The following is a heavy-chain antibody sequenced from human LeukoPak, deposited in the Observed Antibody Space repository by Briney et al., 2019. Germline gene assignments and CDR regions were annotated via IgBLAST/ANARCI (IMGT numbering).Heavy chain of an antibody. D-gene: IGHD3-10*01. CDR3: ARDAGFGEPNLPY. CDR1: GFTFSSYS. V-gene: IGHV3-48*01. CDR2: ISSSSSTI. Sequence: PGGSLRLSCAASGFTFSSYSMNWVRQAPGKGLEWVSYISSSSSTIYYADSVKGRFTISRDNAKNSLYLQMNSLRAEDTAVYYCARDAGFGEPNLPYWGQGTLVTVSS. J-gene: IGHJ4*02.